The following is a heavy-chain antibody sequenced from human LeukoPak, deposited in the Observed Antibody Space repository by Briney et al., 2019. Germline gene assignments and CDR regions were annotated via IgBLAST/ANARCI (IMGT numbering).Heavy chain of an antibody. V-gene: IGHV4-4*07. CDR1: GGSISSYY. J-gene: IGHJ6*02. CDR3: ARDRVDSSGYYYYYGMDV. Sequence: PSETLSLTCTVSGGSISSYYWSWIRQPAGKGLEWIGRIYTSGSTNYNPSLKSRVTMSVDTSKNQFSLRLRSVTAADTAVYYCARDRVDSSGYYYYYGMDVWGQGTTVTVSS. CDR2: IYTSGST. D-gene: IGHD3-22*01.